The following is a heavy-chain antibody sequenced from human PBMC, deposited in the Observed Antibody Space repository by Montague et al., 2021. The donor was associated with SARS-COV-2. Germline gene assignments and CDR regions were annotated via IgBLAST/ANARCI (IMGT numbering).Heavy chain of an antibody. CDR2: ILYTGST. CDR1: GGSTSNYY. CDR3: ARAQNICFIANCVNYFDL. V-gene: IGHV4-59*01. Sequence: SETPSLTCSVSGGSTSNYYWTWIRQSPGKGLQWIGYILYTGSTKFNPSLKSRVSMSLDTSKNHFSLRLSAVTAADTARYYCARAQNICFIANCVNYFDLWGLGALVTVSS. D-gene: IGHD2-15*01. J-gene: IGHJ4*02.